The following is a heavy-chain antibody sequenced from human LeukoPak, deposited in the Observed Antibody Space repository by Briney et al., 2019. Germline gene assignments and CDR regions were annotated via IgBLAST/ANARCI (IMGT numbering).Heavy chain of an antibody. D-gene: IGHD3-10*01. Sequence: GGSLRLSCAASGFTFSSYSMNWVRQAPGKGLEWVSSISSSSSYIYYADSVKGRFTISRDNAKNSLYLQMNSLRAKDTAVYYCARVSVPPPPDYYYYYMDVWGKGTTVTISS. CDR2: ISSSSSYI. CDR3: ARVSVPPPPDYYYYYMDV. V-gene: IGHV3-21*01. CDR1: GFTFSSYS. J-gene: IGHJ6*03.